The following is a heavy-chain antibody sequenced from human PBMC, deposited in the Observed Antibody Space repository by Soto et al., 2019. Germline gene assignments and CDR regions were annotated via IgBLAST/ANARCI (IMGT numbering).Heavy chain of an antibody. V-gene: IGHV4-59*08. Sequence: SETLSLTCTVSGGSISSYYWSWIRQPPGKGLEWIGYIYYSGSTNYNPSLKSRVTISVDTSKNQFSLKLSSVTAADTAVYYCARRYGDYGFDYWGQGTLVTVSS. D-gene: IGHD4-17*01. J-gene: IGHJ4*02. CDR2: IYYSGST. CDR1: GGSISSYY. CDR3: ARRYGDYGFDY.